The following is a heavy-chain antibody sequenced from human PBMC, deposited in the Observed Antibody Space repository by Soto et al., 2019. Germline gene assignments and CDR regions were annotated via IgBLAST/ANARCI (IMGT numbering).Heavy chain of an antibody. D-gene: IGHD3-10*01. V-gene: IGHV3-21*01. CDR2: ITGSSGHK. CDR3: ARDGEAHFGLDV. CDR1: GFTFSTYS. Sequence: GALRLPCTASGFTFSTYSLNWVRQAPGKGLEWVSFITGSSGHKFYADSLRGRFTISRDNAKNSLYLQMNNLRAEDTAIYYCARDGEAHFGLDVWGQGTTVTVSS. J-gene: IGHJ6*02.